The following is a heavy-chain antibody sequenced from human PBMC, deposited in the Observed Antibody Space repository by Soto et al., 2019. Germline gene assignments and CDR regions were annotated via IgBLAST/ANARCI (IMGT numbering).Heavy chain of an antibody. Sequence: PGWSLRLSCKSSVFSFIDYAMTWVRQAPGKGLEWVSVISGSGDNTFYAASVKGRFAISRDNSKNVLYLQMNSLSADDAAVYFCAKGRAITVYGVDILFDYWGLGTLVTVSS. CDR1: VFSFIDYA. CDR3: AKGRAITVYGVDILFDY. D-gene: IGHD3-3*01. J-gene: IGHJ4*01. V-gene: IGHV3-23*01. CDR2: ISGSGDNT.